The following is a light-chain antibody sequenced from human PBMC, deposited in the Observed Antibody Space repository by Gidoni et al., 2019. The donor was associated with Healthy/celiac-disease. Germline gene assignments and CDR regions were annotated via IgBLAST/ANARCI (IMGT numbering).Light chain of an antibody. V-gene: IGLV1-44*01. CDR1: SSNIGSNT. Sequence: QSVLTQPPSASGTPGQRGTISCSGSSSNIGSNTVNGYQQLPGTAPKLLIYSNTQRPSGVPDRFSGSKSGTSASLAISGLQSEDEADYYCAAWDDSLNGYVFGTGTKVTVL. CDR3: AAWDDSLNGYV. CDR2: SNT. J-gene: IGLJ1*01.